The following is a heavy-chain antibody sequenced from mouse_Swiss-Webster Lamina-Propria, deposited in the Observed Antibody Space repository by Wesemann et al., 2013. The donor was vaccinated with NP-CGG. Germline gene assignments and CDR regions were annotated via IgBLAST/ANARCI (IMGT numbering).Heavy chain of an antibody. CDR3: ARSGLSYAMDY. Sequence: WIGRIYPGDGDTNYNGKFKGKATLTADKSSSTAYMQLSSLTSVDSAVYFCARSGLSYAMDYWGQGTSVTVSS. J-gene: IGHJ4*01. CDR2: IYPGDGDT. D-gene: IGHD1-1*02. V-gene: IGHV1-82*01.